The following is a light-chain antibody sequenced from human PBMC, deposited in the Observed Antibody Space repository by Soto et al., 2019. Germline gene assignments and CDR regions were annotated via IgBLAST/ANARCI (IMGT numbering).Light chain of an antibody. V-gene: IGKV3-11*01. CDR3: QQRSNWPLT. J-gene: IGKJ4*01. CDR2: DAS. Sequence: EIVLTQSPATLYLSPGERATLSCRASQSVGSYLALYQQKPGQAPRLLIYDASSRATGIPARFTGSGSGTDFTLTTSSLEPEDFAVYYCQQRSNWPLTFGGGTKVEIK. CDR1: QSVGSY.